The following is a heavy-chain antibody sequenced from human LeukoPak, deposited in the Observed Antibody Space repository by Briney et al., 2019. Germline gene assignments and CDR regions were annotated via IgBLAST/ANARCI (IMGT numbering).Heavy chain of an antibody. V-gene: IGHV1-69*02. CDR1: GYTFTGYY. D-gene: IGHD3-22*01. CDR3: ARAFYDSSGYYYGSFDY. Sequence: GASVKVSCKASGYTFTGYYMHWVRQAPGQGLEWMGRIIPILGIANYAQKFQGRVTITADKSTSTAYMELSSLRSEDTAVYYCARAFYDSSGYYYGSFDYWGQGTLVTVSS. CDR2: IIPILGIA. J-gene: IGHJ4*02.